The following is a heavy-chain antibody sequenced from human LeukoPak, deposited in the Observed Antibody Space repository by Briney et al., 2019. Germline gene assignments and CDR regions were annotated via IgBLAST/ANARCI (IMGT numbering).Heavy chain of an antibody. D-gene: IGHD1-26*01. V-gene: IGHV3-23*01. CDR1: GFTFSSYA. CDR2: LSGSGGST. J-gene: IGHJ4*02. CDR3: AKALVGATRRAFDY. Sequence: GGSLRLSCAASGFTFSSYAMSWVRQAPGKGLEWVSALSGSGGSTYYADSVKGRFTISRDNSKNTLYLQMNSLRAEDTAVYYCAKALVGATRRAFDYWGQGTLVTVSS.